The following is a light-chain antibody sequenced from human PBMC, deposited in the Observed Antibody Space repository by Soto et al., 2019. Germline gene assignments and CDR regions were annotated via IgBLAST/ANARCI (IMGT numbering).Light chain of an antibody. V-gene: IGKV3-20*01. CDR3: QQYGISPLT. Sequence: EIVLTQSPGTLSLSPGERATLSCRASQSVSSSYLAWYQQKPGQAPRLLIYGASSRGTGIPGRFSGRGSGTDFTLTISRLEPEDCAVYYCQQYGISPLTFGGGTKVEVK. J-gene: IGKJ4*01. CDR2: GAS. CDR1: QSVSSSY.